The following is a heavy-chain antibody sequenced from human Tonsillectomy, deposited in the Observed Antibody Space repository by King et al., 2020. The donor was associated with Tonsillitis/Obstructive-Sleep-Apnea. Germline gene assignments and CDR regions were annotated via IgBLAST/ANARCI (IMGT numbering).Heavy chain of an antibody. J-gene: IGHJ6*03. CDR2: FDWNDDK. Sequence: TLKESGPALVKPTQTLTLTCTFSGFSLSTSGMCVRWIRQPPGKALEWLARFDWNDDKYYSTSLKTRLTISKDTSKNQVVLTMTNMDPVDTATYYCARDIVVVSETIGYYHYYYYMDVWGKGTTVTVSS. D-gene: IGHD2-2*01. CDR1: GFSLSTSGMC. CDR3: ARDIVVVSETIGYYHYYYYMDV. V-gene: IGHV2-70*11.